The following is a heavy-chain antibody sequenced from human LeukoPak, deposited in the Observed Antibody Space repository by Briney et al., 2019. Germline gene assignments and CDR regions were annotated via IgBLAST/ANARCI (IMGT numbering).Heavy chain of an antibody. J-gene: IGHJ4*02. CDR3: ARGWFGELLFREFYFDS. D-gene: IGHD3-10*01. CDR1: GFTFSSYA. Sequence: GGSLRLSCAASGFTFSSYAMHWVRQAPGKGLEWVAVISYDGSNKYYADSVKGRFTISRDNSKNTLYLQMNSLRAEDTAVYYCARGWFGELLFREFYFDSWGQGTLVTVSS. V-gene: IGHV3-30-3*01. CDR2: ISYDGSNK.